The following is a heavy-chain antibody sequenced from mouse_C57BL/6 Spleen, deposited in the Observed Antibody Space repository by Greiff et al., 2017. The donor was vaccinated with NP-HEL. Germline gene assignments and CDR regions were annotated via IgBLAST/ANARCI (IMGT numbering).Heavy chain of an antibody. J-gene: IGHJ3*01. CDR1: GYTFTSYW. CDR3: ARPLSDYSVCAY. CDR2: IHPNSGST. D-gene: IGHD2-4*01. Sequence: QVQLQQPGAELVKPGASVKLSCKASGYTFTSYWMHWVKQRPGQGLEWIGMIHPNSGSTNYNEKFKSKATLTVDKSSRTAYMQLSSLTSEDSAVYYCARPLSDYSVCAYWGQGPLVTVSA. V-gene: IGHV1-64*01.